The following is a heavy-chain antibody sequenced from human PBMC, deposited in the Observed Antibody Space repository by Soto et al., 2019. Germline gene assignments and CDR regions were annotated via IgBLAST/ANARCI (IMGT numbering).Heavy chain of an antibody. CDR1: GFTFSDYY. D-gene: IGHD2-21*02. CDR3: ARDSKEQAYCGGDCYFQVDHNWFDP. V-gene: IGHV3-11*01. CDR2: ISSSGSTI. J-gene: IGHJ5*02. Sequence: GGSLRLSCAASGFTFSDYYMSWIRQAPGKGLEWVSYISSSGSTIYYADSVKGRFTISRDNAKNSLYLQMNSLRAEDTAVYYCARDSKEQAYCGGDCYFQVDHNWFDPWGQGTPVTVYS.